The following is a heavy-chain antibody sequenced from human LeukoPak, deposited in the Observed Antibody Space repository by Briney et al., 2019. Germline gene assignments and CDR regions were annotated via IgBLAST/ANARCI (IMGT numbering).Heavy chain of an antibody. CDR3: ARMSFYGSGTYSPLDY. J-gene: IGHJ4*02. D-gene: IGHD3-10*01. Sequence: SETLSLTCTVSGGSLTSYYWSWVRQPLGKSLELIGYIYYTGSTNYNPSLRSRVTISVHTPKNQFSLKLSSVTAADTAVYYCARMSFYGSGTYSPLDYWGQGTLVAVSS. CDR2: IYYTGST. V-gene: IGHV4-59*01. CDR1: GGSLTSYY.